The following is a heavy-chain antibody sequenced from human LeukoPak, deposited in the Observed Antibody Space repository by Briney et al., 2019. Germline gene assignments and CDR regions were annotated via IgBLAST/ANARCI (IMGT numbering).Heavy chain of an antibody. Sequence: GGSLRLSCAASGFTFSSYDMTWVRQAPGKGLEWVSTISGSGGNTYYADSVRGRFTISRDNSKNTLYMQMKSLRTEDTAVYYCAKQYFGSGSYVFDYWGQGTLVTVSS. V-gene: IGHV3-23*01. CDR2: ISGSGGNT. D-gene: IGHD3-10*01. CDR1: GFTFSSYD. CDR3: AKQYFGSGSYVFDY. J-gene: IGHJ4*02.